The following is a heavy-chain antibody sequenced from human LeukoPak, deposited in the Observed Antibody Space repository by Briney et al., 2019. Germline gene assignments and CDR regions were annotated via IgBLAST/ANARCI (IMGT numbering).Heavy chain of an antibody. CDR3: ARARGYSYGYFDY. CDR2: IYHSGST. J-gene: IGHJ4*02. CDR1: GGSISSGGYS. V-gene: IGHV4-30-2*01. D-gene: IGHD5-18*01. Sequence: SETLSLTCAVSGGSISSGGYSWSWIRQPPGKGLEWIGYIYHSGSTYYNPSLKSRVTISVDRSKNQFSLKLSSVTAADTAVYYCARARGYSYGYFDYWGQGTLVTVSS.